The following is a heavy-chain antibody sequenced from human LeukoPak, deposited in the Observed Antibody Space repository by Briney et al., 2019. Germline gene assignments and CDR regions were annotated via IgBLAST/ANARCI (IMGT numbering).Heavy chain of an antibody. D-gene: IGHD1-26*01. CDR1: GFTFSSYA. J-gene: IGHJ4*02. Sequence: GGSLRLSCAASGFTFSSYAMSWVRQAPGKGLEWASAISGSGGSTYYADSVKGRFTISRDNSKNTLYLQMNSLRAEDTAVYYCAKAVGATLKALFDYWGQGTLVTVSS. CDR3: AKAVGATLKALFDY. V-gene: IGHV3-23*01. CDR2: ISGSGGST.